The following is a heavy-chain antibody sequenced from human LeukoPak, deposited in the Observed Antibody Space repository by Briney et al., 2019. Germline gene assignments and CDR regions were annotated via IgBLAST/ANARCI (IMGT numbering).Heavy chain of an antibody. D-gene: IGHD4-17*01. Sequence: SETLSLTCTVSGGSISSYYWSWIRQPPGKGLEWIGYIYYSGSTNYNPSLKSRVTMSVDTSKNQFSLKLSSVTAADTAVYYCARDGTDDYGLDYWGQGALVTVSS. J-gene: IGHJ4*02. V-gene: IGHV4-59*12. CDR3: ARDGTDDYGLDY. CDR2: IYYSGST. CDR1: GGSISSYY.